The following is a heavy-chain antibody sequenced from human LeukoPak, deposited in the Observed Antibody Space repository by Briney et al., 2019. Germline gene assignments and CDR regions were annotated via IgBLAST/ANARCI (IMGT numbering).Heavy chain of an antibody. Sequence: ASVKVSCKTSGYTFTNYGINWVRQAPGQGLEWMGWISAYNGNTNSAQKLQGRVTITRNTSISTAYMELSSLRSEDTAVYYCAREGGSSSGFDPWGQGTLVTVSS. J-gene: IGHJ5*02. CDR1: GYTFTNYG. V-gene: IGHV1-18*01. CDR3: AREGGSSSGFDP. CDR2: ISAYNGNT. D-gene: IGHD6-6*01.